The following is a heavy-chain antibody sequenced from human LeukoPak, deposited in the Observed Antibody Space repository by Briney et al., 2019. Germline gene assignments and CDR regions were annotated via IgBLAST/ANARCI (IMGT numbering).Heavy chain of an antibody. Sequence: GGSLRLSCAASGLTFSTYGMTWVRLVPGKGLEWVSGISGSGDTTYYADSVKGRFTISRDNSKSTLFLQMNSLRVEDAAVYYCAKDRGYWGQGTLVTVSS. CDR1: GLTFSTYG. J-gene: IGHJ4*02. CDR3: AKDRGY. CDR2: ISGSGDTT. V-gene: IGHV3-23*01.